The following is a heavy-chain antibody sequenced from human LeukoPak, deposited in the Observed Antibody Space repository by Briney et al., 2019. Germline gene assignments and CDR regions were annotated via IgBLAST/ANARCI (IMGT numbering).Heavy chain of an antibody. Sequence: GGSLRLSCAASGFTFSSYSMNWVRQAPGKGLEWVSSISSSSSYIYYADSVKGRFTISRDNAKNSLYLQMNSLRAEDTAVYYCARDQGLWFGETQVDYWGQGTLVTVSS. V-gene: IGHV3-21*01. D-gene: IGHD3-10*01. CDR2: ISSSSSYI. CDR1: GFTFSSYS. J-gene: IGHJ4*02. CDR3: ARDQGLWFGETQVDY.